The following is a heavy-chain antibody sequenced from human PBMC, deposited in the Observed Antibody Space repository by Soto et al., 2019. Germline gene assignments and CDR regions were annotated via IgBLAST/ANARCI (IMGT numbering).Heavy chain of an antibody. CDR1: GGTFSSYA. V-gene: IGHV1-69*01. D-gene: IGHD6-6*01. J-gene: IGHJ6*02. Sequence: QVQLVQSGAEVKKPGSSVKVSCKASGGTFSSYAISWVRQAPGQGLEWMGGIIPIFGTANYAQKFQGRVTITADESTNTAYMELSSLRSEDTAVYYCARDTNLSSSYYYYGMDVWGQGTTVTVSS. CDR2: IIPIFGTA. CDR3: ARDTNLSSSYYYYGMDV.